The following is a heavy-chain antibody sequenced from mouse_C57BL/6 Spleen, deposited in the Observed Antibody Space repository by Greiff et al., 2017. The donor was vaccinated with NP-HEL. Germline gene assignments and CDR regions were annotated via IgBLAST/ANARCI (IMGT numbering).Heavy chain of an antibody. J-gene: IGHJ1*03. D-gene: IGHD1-1*01. CDR3: ARDNKVVVDLRYFDV. CDR2: ISDGGSYT. V-gene: IGHV5-4*01. CDR1: GFTFSSYA. Sequence: EVQVVESGGGLVKPGGSLKLSCAASGFTFSSYAMSWVRQTPEKRLEWVATISDGGSYTYYPDNVKGRFTISRDNAKNNLYLQMSHLKSEDTAMYYCARDNKVVVDLRYFDVWGTGTTVTVSP.